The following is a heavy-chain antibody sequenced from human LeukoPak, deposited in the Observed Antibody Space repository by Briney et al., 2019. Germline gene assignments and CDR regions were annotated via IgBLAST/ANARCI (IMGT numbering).Heavy chain of an antibody. V-gene: IGHV1-18*01. D-gene: IGHD1-26*01. CDR1: GGTFSSYA. Sequence: ASVKVSCKASGGTFSSYAISWVRQAPGQGLEWMGWISAYNGDTNYAQKLQGRVTMTTDTSTSTAYMELRSLRSDDTAVYYCARGEPGELVHFDIWGQGTMVTVSS. CDR2: ISAYNGDT. J-gene: IGHJ3*02. CDR3: ARGEPGELVHFDI.